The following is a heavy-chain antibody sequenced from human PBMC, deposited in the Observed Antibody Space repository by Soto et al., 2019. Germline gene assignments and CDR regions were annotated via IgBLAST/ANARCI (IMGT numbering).Heavy chain of an antibody. CDR1: GGSFSGYY. CDR2: INHSGST. J-gene: IGHJ4*02. V-gene: IGHV4-34*01. CDR3: ARDKITGLFDY. D-gene: IGHD2-8*02. Sequence: QVQLQQWCAGLVKPSETLSLTCAVYGGSFSGYYWTWIRQPPGTGLEWIGEINHSGSTNYNPSLKSRVTISVDTSKNQFSLKLTSVTAADTAVYYCARDKITGLFDYWAQGTLVTVSS.